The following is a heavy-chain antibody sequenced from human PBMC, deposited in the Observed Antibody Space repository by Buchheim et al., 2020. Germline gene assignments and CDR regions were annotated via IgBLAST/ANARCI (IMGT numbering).Heavy chain of an antibody. CDR3: AFLTFINFWRE. D-gene: IGHD3-3*01. J-gene: IGHJ4*02. CDR1: GFAFSAYS. Sequence: EMQLVESGGGLVQPGGSLRLSCVASGFAFSAYSMNWVRQAPGKGLEWISYITSSSSNIQYAYSVKGRFTISRDNDKNSLYLQMNSLRADDTAVYYCAFLTFINFWREWGQGAL. V-gene: IGHV3-48*04. CDR2: ITSSSSNI.